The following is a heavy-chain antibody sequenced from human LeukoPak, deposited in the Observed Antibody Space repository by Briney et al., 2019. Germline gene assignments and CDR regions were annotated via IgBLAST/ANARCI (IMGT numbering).Heavy chain of an antibody. CDR1: GLIFSGYW. CDR2: INEDGRGK. Sequence: GGSLRLSCAASGLIFSGYWMSWVRQAPGKGLEWVAHINEDGRGKYYVDSLKGRFSISRDNAKNSLYLQMDSLRAEDTAVYYCARSWYTLDYWGQGTLVIVSS. D-gene: IGHD6-13*01. V-gene: IGHV3-7*04. CDR3: ARSWYTLDY. J-gene: IGHJ4*02.